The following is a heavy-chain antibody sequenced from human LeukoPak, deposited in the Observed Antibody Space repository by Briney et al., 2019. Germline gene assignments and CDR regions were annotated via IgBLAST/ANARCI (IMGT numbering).Heavy chain of an antibody. CDR3: ARGALGQWLVYFDY. D-gene: IGHD6-19*01. V-gene: IGHV1-2*02. Sequence: ASVKVSCKASGYTFTGYYMHWVRQAPGQGLEWMGWINPNSGGTNYAQKFQGRVTMTRDTSISTAYMELSRLRSDDTAAYYCARGALGQWLVYFDYWGQGTLVTVSS. CDR2: INPNSGGT. J-gene: IGHJ4*02. CDR1: GYTFTGYY.